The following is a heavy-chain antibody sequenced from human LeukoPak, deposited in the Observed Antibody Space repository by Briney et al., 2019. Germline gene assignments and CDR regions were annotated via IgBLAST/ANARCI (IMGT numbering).Heavy chain of an antibody. V-gene: IGHV3-21*01. D-gene: IGHD5-18*01. J-gene: IGHJ6*02. Sequence: GGSLRLSCAASGFTFSSYSMNWVRQAPGKGLEWVSSISSSSSYIYYADSVKGRFTISRDNAKNSLYLQMNSLRAEDTAVYYCAKVLDASMAVWAMDVWGQGTTVTVSS. CDR1: GFTFSSYS. CDR2: ISSSSSYI. CDR3: AKVLDASMAVWAMDV.